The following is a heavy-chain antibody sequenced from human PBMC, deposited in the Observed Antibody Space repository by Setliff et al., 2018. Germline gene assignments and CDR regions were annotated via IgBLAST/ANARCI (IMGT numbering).Heavy chain of an antibody. CDR3: ARARHFGMDV. J-gene: IGHJ6*02. CDR1: GYIFSDHY. Sequence: GASVKVSCKTSGYIFSDHYMHWVRQAPGKGLERMGWINSNGGDTNYAQTFEDRLTLTRDTSIRTTYMELATLRSDDTAVYYCARARHFGMDVWGQGTTVTVSS. CDR2: INSNGGDT. V-gene: IGHV1-2*02.